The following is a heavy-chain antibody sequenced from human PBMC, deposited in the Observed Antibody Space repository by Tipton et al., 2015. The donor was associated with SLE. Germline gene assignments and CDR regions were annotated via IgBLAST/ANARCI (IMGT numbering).Heavy chain of an antibody. CDR3: ARWDSGDQAFDI. V-gene: IGHV4-59*01. D-gene: IGHD3-10*01. CDR2: KYHSGSA. CDR1: GASITSKY. J-gene: IGHJ3*02. Sequence: GLVKPSENLSLTCTVSGASITSKYCSWIRQTPGKGLEWIAYKYHSGSATYNPSLKSRATISLDTSKNQFSLKLTSVIAADTAVYYCARWDSGDQAFDIWGQGTTVTVSS.